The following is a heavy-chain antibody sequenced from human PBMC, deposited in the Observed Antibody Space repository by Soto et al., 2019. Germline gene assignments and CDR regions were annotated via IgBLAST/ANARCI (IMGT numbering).Heavy chain of an antibody. Sequence: EAQLVESGGDWVKPGGSLRVSCAASGFTLSYVWMSWVRQAPGKGLEWVGQNKRASDGETTSYAASGKGRFTISSDDTKNILLLQMNSLRTEDTAVYHCVTEDYGRSNTCPGAFDMWGRGTMVTVSS. J-gene: IGHJ3*02. CDR1: GFTLSYVW. V-gene: IGHV3-15*01. CDR2: NKRASDGETT. CDR3: VTEDYGRSNTCPGAFDM. D-gene: IGHD3-10*01.